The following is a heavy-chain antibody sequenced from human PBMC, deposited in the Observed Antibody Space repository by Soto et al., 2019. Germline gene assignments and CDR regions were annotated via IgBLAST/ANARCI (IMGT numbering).Heavy chain of an antibody. CDR1: GFSFSSYD. J-gene: IGHJ6*02. CDR3: VKAYFGMDV. Sequence: GGSLRLSCAASGFSFSSYDISWVRQAPGKGLEWVSGISRSGGSTYYADSVKGRFTISRDNSKDTLFVQMSSLRAEDTAVYYCVKAYFGMDVWGQGTTVTVSS. V-gene: IGHV3-23*01. CDR2: ISRSGGST.